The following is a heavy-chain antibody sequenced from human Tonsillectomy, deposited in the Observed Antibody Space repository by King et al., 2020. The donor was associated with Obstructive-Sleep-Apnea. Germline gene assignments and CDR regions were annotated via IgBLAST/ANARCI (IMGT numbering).Heavy chain of an antibody. Sequence: VKLVESGGGVVQPGRSLRLSCAASGFTFSYYAVHWVRQAPGKGLEWVAVISYDGSNKYYADSVKGRFTISRDNSQNTLYLQMNSLRAEDTAVYYCATTPYVAPIPYYFNYWGQGTLVTVSS. CDR2: ISYDGSNK. V-gene: IGHV3-30*04. D-gene: IGHD5-24*01. J-gene: IGHJ4*02. CDR3: ATTPYVAPIPYYFNY. CDR1: GFTFSYYA.